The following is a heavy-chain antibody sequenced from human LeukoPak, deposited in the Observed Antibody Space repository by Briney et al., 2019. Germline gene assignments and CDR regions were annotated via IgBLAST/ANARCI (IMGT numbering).Heavy chain of an antibody. V-gene: IGHV3-53*01. Sequence: GGSLRLSCAVSGLSVSNNYMNWVRQAPGKGLEWVSLIYSRGGTSYADSVKGRFTISRDSSKNTLFLQMNSLRVEDTAVYYCARDPPGIAASGTYYWGQGTLVTVSS. CDR1: GLSVSNNY. CDR3: ARDPPGIAASGTYY. J-gene: IGHJ4*02. D-gene: IGHD6-13*01. CDR2: IYSRGGT.